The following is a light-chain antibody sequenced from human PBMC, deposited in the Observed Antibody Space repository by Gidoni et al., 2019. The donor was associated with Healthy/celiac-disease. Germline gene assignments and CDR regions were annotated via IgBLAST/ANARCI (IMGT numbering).Light chain of an antibody. CDR1: QSVSSRY. CDR3: PQYGSSRWT. CDR2: GAS. Sequence: EIVLTPSPGTLSLSPGERATLSCRASQSVSSRYLPWYQQKPGQAPRLLIDGASSRATGIPDRFSGSGSGTDFTLTISRLEPEDFAVYYWPQYGSSRWTFXQXTKVEIK. J-gene: IGKJ1*01. V-gene: IGKV3-20*01.